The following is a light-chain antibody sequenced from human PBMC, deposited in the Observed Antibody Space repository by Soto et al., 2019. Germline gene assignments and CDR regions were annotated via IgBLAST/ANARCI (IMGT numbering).Light chain of an antibody. Sequence: QSVLTQPPSVSGAPGQRVTISCTGSSSNIGAGYDVHWYQQLLGTAPKLLIHGNSNRPSGVPDRFSGSKSGTSASLAITGLQAEDSAVYSGQSSDSSLSGYVFGTGTKLTVL. V-gene: IGLV1-40*01. J-gene: IGLJ1*01. CDR2: GNS. CDR1: SSNIGAGYD. CDR3: QSSDSSLSGYV.